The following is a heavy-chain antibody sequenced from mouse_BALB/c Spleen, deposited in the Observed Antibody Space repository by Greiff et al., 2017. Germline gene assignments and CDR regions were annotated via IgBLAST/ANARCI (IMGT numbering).Heavy chain of an antibody. D-gene: IGHD2-14*01. CDR3: ARKAYYRYWFAY. J-gene: IGHJ3*01. V-gene: IGHV1-55*01. Sequence: QVQLKQPGAELVKPGTSVKLSCKASGYNFTSYWINWVKLRPGQGLEWIGDIYPGSGSTNYNEKFKSKATLTVDTSSSTAYMQLSSLASEDSALYYCARKAYYRYWFAYWGQGTLVTVSA. CDR1: GYNFTSYW. CDR2: IYPGSGST.